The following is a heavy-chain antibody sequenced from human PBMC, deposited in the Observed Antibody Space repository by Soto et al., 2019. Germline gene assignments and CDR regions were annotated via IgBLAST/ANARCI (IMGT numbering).Heavy chain of an antibody. V-gene: IGHV4-4*02. D-gene: IGHD6-13*01. CDR2: IYHSGNT. CDR1: GDSISGSNW. Sequence: SETLSLTCAVSGDSISGSNWWSWVRQSPGKGLEWIGEIYHSGNTNYNPSLKGRATISVDKSKNQFSLRLNSVTAADTAVYYCVRVVWGVPAPGTSGWFEPWGQGTLVTVSS. CDR3: VRVVWGVPAPGTSGWFEP. J-gene: IGHJ5*02.